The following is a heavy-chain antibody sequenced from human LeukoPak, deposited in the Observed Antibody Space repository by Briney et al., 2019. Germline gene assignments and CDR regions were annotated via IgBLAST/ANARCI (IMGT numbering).Heavy chain of an antibody. CDR3: ARVIGWDEPFDI. CDR1: GFSFNTYG. CDR2: INSDGINT. Sequence: GGNLRLSCVGSGFSFNTYGMNWVRQAPGKGLVWVSRINSDGINTSYADSVKGRFTISRDNAKNTLNLQMNSLRAEDTAVYYCARVIGWDEPFDIWGQGTMVTVSS. V-gene: IGHV3-74*01. D-gene: IGHD1-26*01. J-gene: IGHJ3*02.